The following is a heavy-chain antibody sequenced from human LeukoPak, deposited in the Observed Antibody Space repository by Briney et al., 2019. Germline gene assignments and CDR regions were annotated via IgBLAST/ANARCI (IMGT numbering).Heavy chain of an antibody. V-gene: IGHV1-69*13. Sequence: SVKVSCKFSGGTFINHIISWVRQAPGLGLEWMGGIITNLDTGHYAPKFQGRVTITADESTSTVYMEMSSLRSEDTAVYYCARGEGIAATASDYWGQGTLVTVSA. CDR1: GGTFINHI. J-gene: IGHJ4*02. D-gene: IGHD6-13*01. CDR2: IITNLDTG. CDR3: ARGEGIAATASDY.